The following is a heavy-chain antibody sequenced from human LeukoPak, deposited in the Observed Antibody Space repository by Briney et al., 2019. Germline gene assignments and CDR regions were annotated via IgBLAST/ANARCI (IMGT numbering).Heavy chain of an antibody. Sequence: GASVTVSCTASGGTFSSNAISWVRQAPGQGLEWMGGIIPIFGTANYAQKFQGRVTITADESTSTAYMELSSLRSEDTAVYYCARDGGGSYDPPDYWGQGTLVTVSS. V-gene: IGHV1-69*13. CDR3: ARDGGGSYDPPDY. CDR1: GGTFSSNA. D-gene: IGHD1-26*01. CDR2: IIPIFGTA. J-gene: IGHJ4*02.